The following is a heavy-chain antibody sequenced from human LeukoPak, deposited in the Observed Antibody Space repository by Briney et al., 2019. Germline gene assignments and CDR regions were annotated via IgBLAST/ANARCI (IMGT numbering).Heavy chain of an antibody. V-gene: IGHV3-7*01. D-gene: IGHD6-19*01. CDR3: ARSGGWYRACDY. CDR2: IKQDGSEK. CDR1: GFTFSSYA. J-gene: IGHJ4*02. Sequence: GGSLRLSCAASGFTFSSYAMSWVRQAPGKGLEWVANIKQDGSEKYYVDSVKGRFTISRDNAKNSLYLQMNSLRAEDTAVYYCARSGGWYRACDYWGQGTLVTVSS.